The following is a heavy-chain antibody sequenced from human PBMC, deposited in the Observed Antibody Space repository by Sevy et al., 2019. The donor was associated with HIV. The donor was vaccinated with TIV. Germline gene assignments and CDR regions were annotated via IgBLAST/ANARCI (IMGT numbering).Heavy chain of an antibody. CDR1: GFTFSSYA. CDR3: ARSYGSGSLPFLDY. J-gene: IGHJ4*02. CDR2: ISYDGSNK. D-gene: IGHD3-10*01. V-gene: IGHV3-30-3*01. Sequence: GGSLRLSCAASGFTFSSYAMHWVRQAPGKGLEWVAVISYDGSNKYYADSVKGRFTISRDKSKNTPYLQMNSLRAEDTAVYYCARSYGSGSLPFLDYWGQGTLVTVSS.